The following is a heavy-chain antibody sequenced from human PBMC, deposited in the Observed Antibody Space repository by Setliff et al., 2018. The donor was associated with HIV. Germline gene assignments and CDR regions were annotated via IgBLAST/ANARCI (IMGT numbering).Heavy chain of an antibody. V-gene: IGHV4-34*01. CDR2: INHSGIT. D-gene: IGHD2-21*02. J-gene: IGHJ4*02. CDR3: ARAPVVTAQPNHFDF. Sequence: SETLSLTCAVYGGSFSGNYWNWIRQPPGKGLEWIGEINHSGITNYNPSLESRITISVDRSKNQFSLNLTSVTAADTAVYFCARAPVVTAQPNHFDFWGQGMLGTVS. CDR1: GGSFSGNY.